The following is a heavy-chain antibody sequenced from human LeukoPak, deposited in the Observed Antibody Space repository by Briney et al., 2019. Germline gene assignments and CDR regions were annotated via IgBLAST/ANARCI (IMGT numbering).Heavy chain of an antibody. J-gene: IGHJ4*02. Sequence: GGSLRLSCAASGFTFSDYYMSWIRQAPGKGLEWVSYISSSGSTIYYADSVKGRFTISRDNAKNSLYLQMNSLRAEDTAVYYCARAYFTVTSPFDYWGQGTLATVSS. V-gene: IGHV3-11*01. CDR1: GFTFSDYY. CDR3: ARAYFTVTSPFDY. D-gene: IGHD4-17*01. CDR2: ISSSGSTI.